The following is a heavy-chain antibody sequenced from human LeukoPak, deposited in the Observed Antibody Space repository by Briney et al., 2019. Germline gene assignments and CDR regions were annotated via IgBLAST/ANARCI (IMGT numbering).Heavy chain of an antibody. V-gene: IGHV4-39*01. J-gene: IGHJ4*02. D-gene: IGHD5-12*01. Sequence: PSETLSLTCTVSGGSISSSSYYWGWIRQPPGKELEWIGSIYYSGSTYYNPSLKSRVTISVDTSKNQFSLKLSSVTAADTAVYYCASTTGEYSGYDFDYWGQGTLVTVSS. CDR2: IYYSGST. CDR1: GGSISSSSYY. CDR3: ASTTGEYSGYDFDY.